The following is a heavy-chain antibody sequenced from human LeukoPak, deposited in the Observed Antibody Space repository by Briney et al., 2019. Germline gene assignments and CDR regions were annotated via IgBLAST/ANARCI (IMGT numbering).Heavy chain of an antibody. Sequence: SETLSLTCTVSGYSISSGYYWGWIRQPPGKGLEWIGSIYHSGSTYYNPSLKSRVTISVDTSKNQFSLKLSSVTAADTAVYYCARDPAIVVVPAAINWLDPWGQGTLVTVSS. J-gene: IGHJ5*02. CDR3: ARDPAIVVVPAAINWLDP. CDR1: GYSISSGYY. D-gene: IGHD2-2*01. V-gene: IGHV4-38-2*02. CDR2: IYHSGST.